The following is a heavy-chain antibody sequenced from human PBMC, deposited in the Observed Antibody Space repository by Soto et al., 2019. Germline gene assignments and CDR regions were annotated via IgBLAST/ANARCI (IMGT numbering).Heavy chain of an antibody. V-gene: IGHV3-30*18. CDR3: AKAAYGDYAGDYFDY. CDR2: ISYDGSNK. Sequence: GGSLRLSCAASGFTFSSYGMHWVRQAPGKGLEWVAVISYDGSNKYYADSVKGRFTISRDNSKNTLYLQMNSLRAEDTAVYYCAKAAYGDYAGDYFDYWGQGTLVTVSS. CDR1: GFTFSSYG. J-gene: IGHJ4*02. D-gene: IGHD4-17*01.